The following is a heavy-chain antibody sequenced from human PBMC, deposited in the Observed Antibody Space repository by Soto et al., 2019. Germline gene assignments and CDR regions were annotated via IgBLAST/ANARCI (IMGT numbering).Heavy chain of an antibody. CDR2: INAGNGNT. J-gene: IGHJ6*02. V-gene: IGHV1-3*01. CDR1: GYTFTSYA. Sequence: ASVKVSCTASGYTFTSYAMRWVRQAPGQRLEWMGWINAGNGNTKYSQKFQGRVTITRDTSASTAYMELSSLRSEDTAVYYCARSGSGYPIYYYYYGMDVWGQGTTVTVSS. CDR3: ARSGSGYPIYYYYYGMDV. D-gene: IGHD3-22*01.